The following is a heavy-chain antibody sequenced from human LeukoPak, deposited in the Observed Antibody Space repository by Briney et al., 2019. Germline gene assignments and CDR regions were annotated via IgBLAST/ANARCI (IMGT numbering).Heavy chain of an antibody. V-gene: IGHV4-39*01. D-gene: IGHD1-14*01. J-gene: IGHJ4*02. CDR1: GGSISSYY. CDR2: IYYSGST. CDR3: ARLPNLYYFDY. Sequence: PSETLSLTCTVSGGSISSYYWSWIRQPPGKGLEWIGSIYYSGSTYYNPSLKSRVTISVDTSKNQFSLKLSSVTAADTAVFYCARLPNLYYFDYWGQGTLVTVSS.